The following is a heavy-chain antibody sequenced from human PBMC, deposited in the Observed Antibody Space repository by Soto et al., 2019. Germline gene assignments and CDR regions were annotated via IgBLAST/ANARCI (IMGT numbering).Heavy chain of an antibody. Sequence: QVHLVQSGAEVKKPGASVKVSCKASGYTLTRYVITWVRQAPGQGLEWMGSISAYNANTNYAQKLQGRLTMTTDTSTSTAYMELTSLTSDDTAVYYCAREVFRYFDLWGRGTLVSVSS. CDR1: GYTLTRYV. CDR3: AREVFRYFDL. D-gene: IGHD1-20*01. J-gene: IGHJ2*01. CDR2: ISAYNANT. V-gene: IGHV1-18*01.